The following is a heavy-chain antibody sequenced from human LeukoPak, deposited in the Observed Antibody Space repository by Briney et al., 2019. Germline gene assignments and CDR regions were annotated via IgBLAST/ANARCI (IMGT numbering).Heavy chain of an antibody. CDR2: IKPNSGGT. CDR1: GFTFTGHS. D-gene: IGHD3-9*01. J-gene: IGHJ4*02. V-gene: IGHV1-2*02. Sequence: GASVKVSCKASGFTFTGHSMYWVRQAPGQGLEWMGWIKPNSGGTNYAQKFQGRVTMTRDTSISTAYMELSRLRSDDTAVYYCARGPHWRIYDILTGFDYWGQGTLVTVSS. CDR3: ARGPHWRIYDILTGFDY.